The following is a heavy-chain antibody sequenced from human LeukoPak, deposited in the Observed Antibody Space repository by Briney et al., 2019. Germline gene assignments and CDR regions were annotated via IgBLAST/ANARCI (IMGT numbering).Heavy chain of an antibody. CDR3: ARNSGWYLSEPCDY. J-gene: IGHJ4*02. D-gene: IGHD6-19*01. Sequence: GASVKVSCKASGYTFTSYAMHWVRQAPGQRLEWMGWINAGNGNTKYSQKLQGRVTMTTDTSTSTAYMELRSLRSDDTAVYYCARNSGWYLSEPCDYWGQGTLVTVSS. V-gene: IGHV1-3*01. CDR1: GYTFTSYA. CDR2: INAGNGNT.